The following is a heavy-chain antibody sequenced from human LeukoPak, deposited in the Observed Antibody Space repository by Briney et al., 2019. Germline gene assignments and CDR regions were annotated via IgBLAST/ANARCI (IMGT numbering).Heavy chain of an antibody. CDR3: ARLGTIAAAGYWFFDL. V-gene: IGHV3-53*01. Sequence: PGGSLRLSCAASGFTVSNNYMSWVRQAPGKGLEWISVIYSGGPTHYADSVKGRFTISRDNSKNSLYLQMSNLRAEDTAVYYCARLGTIAAAGYWFFDLWGRGTLVTVSS. J-gene: IGHJ2*01. D-gene: IGHD6-13*01. CDR1: GFTVSNNY. CDR2: IYSGGPT.